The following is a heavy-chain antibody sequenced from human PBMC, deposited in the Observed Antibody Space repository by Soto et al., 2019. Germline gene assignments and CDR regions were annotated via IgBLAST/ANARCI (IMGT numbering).Heavy chain of an antibody. D-gene: IGHD1-26*01. CDR3: ARAQGGYSGSYRFDY. CDR1: GYTFTSYA. V-gene: IGHV1-3*01. J-gene: IGHJ4*02. Sequence: QVQLVQSGAEVKKPGASVKVSCKASGYTFTSYAMHWVRQAPGQRLEWMGWINAGNGNTKYSQKFQGRVTITRDTSANTAYMELSRLRYEDTAVYYCARAQGGYSGSYRFDYWGQGTLVTVSS. CDR2: INAGNGNT.